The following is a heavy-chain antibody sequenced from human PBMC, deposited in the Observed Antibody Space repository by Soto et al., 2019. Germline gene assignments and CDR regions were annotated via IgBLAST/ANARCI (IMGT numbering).Heavy chain of an antibody. Sequence: GGSLRLSCAASGFTSSSYAMSWVRQAPGKGLEWVAAITGDGSSTYYADSVKGRFTISRDNSKNTLYLQMNSLRAEDTAVYYCAKELYSYGTYYYYMDVWGKGTTVTVSS. CDR1: GFTSSSYA. V-gene: IGHV3-23*01. D-gene: IGHD5-18*01. CDR2: ITGDGSST. J-gene: IGHJ6*03. CDR3: AKELYSYGTYYYYMDV.